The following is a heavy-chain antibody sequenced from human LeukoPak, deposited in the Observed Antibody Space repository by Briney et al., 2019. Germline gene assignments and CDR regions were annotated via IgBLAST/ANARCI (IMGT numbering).Heavy chain of an antibody. CDR1: GYTFTSYG. Sequence: ASVKVSCKASGYTFTSYGISWVRQAPGQGLEWMGWISAYNGNTNYAQKFQGRVTITADESTSTAYMELSSLRSEDTAVYYCARRGYCSSTSCSGVYYFDYWGQGTLVTVSS. D-gene: IGHD2-2*01. CDR3: ARRGYCSSTSCSGVYYFDY. CDR2: ISAYNGNT. J-gene: IGHJ4*02. V-gene: IGHV1-18*01.